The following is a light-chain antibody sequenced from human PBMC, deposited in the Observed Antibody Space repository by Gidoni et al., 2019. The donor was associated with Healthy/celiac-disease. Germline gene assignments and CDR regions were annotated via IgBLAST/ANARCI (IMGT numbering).Light chain of an antibody. CDR2: WAS. V-gene: IGKV4-1*01. J-gene: IGKJ4*01. CDR3: QQYYSTPLT. Sequence: DIVMTHSPDSLAVSLGERATINCKSSQSGLYSSNNKTYLAWYQQKPGQPPKLLIYWASTRESGVPERFSGSGSGTDFTLTISSLQAEDVAVYYCQQYYSTPLTFXGXTKVEIK. CDR1: QSGLYSSNNKTY.